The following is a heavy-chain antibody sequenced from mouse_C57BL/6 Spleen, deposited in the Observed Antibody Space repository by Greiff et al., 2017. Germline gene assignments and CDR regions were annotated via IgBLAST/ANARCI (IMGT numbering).Heavy chain of an antibody. V-gene: IGHV1-81*01. CDR1: GYTFTSYG. D-gene: IGHD1-1*01. CDR2: IYPRSGNP. Sequence: VKLVESGAELARPGASVKLSCKASGYTFTSYGISWVKQRTGQGLEWIGEIYPRSGNPYYNEKFKGKATLTADKSSSTAYMELRSLTSEDSAVYFCARDLITTVVADYYAMDYWGQGTSVTVSS. CDR3: ARDLITTVVADYYAMDY. J-gene: IGHJ4*01.